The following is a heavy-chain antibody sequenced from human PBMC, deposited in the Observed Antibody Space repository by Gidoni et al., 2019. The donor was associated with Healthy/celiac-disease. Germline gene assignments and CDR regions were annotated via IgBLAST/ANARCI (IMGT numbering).Heavy chain of an antibody. CDR2: IKSKTDGGTT. J-gene: IGHJ6*03. CDR1: GFTFSNAW. V-gene: IGHV3-15*01. CDR3: TTEAVTGYRSPYYYYYMDV. D-gene: IGHD4-17*01. Sequence: EVQLVESGGGLVKPGGSLRLSCAASGFTFSNAWMRWVRQAPGKGLEWVGRIKSKTDGGTTDYAAPVKGRFTISRDDSKNTLYLQMNSLKTEDTAVYYCTTEAVTGYRSPYYYYYMDVWGKGTTVTVSS.